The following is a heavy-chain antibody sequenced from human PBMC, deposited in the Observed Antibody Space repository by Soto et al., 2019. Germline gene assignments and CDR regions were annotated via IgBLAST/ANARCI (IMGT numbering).Heavy chain of an antibody. J-gene: IGHJ4*02. CDR1: GYTFTNYY. V-gene: IGHV1-46*01. Sequence: QVQLVQSGAEVKGPGASVKVSCKASGYTFTNYYVHWVRQAPGQGLEWVGIINPNGGRTSYAQKFQGRVTVTRDTSTGTVYRELSSLGSEDTAIYYCARGGYYYNDYWGQGTLVTVSS. CDR2: INPNGGRT. D-gene: IGHD1-26*01. CDR3: ARGGYYYNDY.